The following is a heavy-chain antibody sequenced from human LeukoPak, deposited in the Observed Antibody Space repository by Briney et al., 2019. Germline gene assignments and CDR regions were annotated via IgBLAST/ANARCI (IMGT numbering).Heavy chain of an antibody. CDR1: GFTFSDYY. J-gene: IGHJ6*03. V-gene: IGHV3-11*01. D-gene: IGHD3-10*01. CDR2: ISSSGSTI. Sequence: KPGGSLRLSCAASGFTFSDYYMSWIRQAPGKGLEWVSYISSSGSTIYYADSVKGRFTISRDNAKNSLYLQMNSLRAEDTAVYYCARAAPAFGGKSYYYYMDVWGKGTTVTVSS. CDR3: ARAAPAFGGKSYYYYMDV.